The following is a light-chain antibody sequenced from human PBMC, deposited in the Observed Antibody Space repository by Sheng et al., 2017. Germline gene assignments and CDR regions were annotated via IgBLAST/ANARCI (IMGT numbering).Light chain of an antibody. V-gene: IGKV3-15*01. J-gene: IGKJ2*01. CDR1: QSIAGN. Sequence: EILMTQSPATVSVSPGERATLSCRASQSIAGNLTWYQQKPGQAPRLLIYGASTRATGIPARFSGGGSGTEFTLTISSLQPEDVATYYCQKYNRAPYTLVHGTERWRS. CDR2: GAS. CDR3: QKYNRAPYT.